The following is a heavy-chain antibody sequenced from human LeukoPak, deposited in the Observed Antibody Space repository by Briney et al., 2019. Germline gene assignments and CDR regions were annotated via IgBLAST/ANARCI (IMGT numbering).Heavy chain of an antibody. CDR3: ARLVVEGSGYYYVGVRYDY. Sequence: GESLKISCXGSGYSFTGYWIGWVRQMPGKGLEWMGIIYPGDSDTRYSPSFQGQVTISADKSISTAYLQWSSLKASDTAMYYCARLVVEGSGYYYVGVRYDYWGQGTLVTVSS. CDR2: IYPGDSDT. D-gene: IGHD3-22*01. CDR1: GYSFTGYW. J-gene: IGHJ4*02. V-gene: IGHV5-51*01.